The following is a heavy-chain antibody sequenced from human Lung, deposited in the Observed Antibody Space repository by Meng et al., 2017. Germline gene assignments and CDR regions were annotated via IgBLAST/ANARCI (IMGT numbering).Heavy chain of an antibody. CDR2: ISVHNGNT. CDR3: ARDLKPEGIATEYLDY. CDR1: GYTFIRHG. V-gene: IGHV1-18*01. J-gene: IGHJ4*02. Sequence: QVQVGQSGAEVRNPGAAGKVSCKTSGYTFIRHGITWVRQAPGQGLEWMGWISVHNGNTNYAEKFQGRVTMTTDTSTNTAYMELRSLTSDDTAVYYCARDLKPEGIATEYLDYWGQGTLVTVSS. D-gene: IGHD6-13*01.